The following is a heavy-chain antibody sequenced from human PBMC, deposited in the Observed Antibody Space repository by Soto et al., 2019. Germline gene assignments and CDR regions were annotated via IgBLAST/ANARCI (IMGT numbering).Heavy chain of an antibody. J-gene: IGHJ4*02. D-gene: IGHD2-15*01. CDR1: GGTFSSYA. CDR3: ARVCSSGGSCCLEAY. V-gene: IGHV1-69*01. Sequence: QVQLVQSGAEVKKPGSSVKVSCKASGGTFSSYAISWVRQAPGQGLEWMGGIIPIFGTANYAQKFQGRVTITADEATSTAYMELSSRRSEDTAVYYCARVCSSGGSCCLEAYWGQGTLVTVSS. CDR2: IIPIFGTA.